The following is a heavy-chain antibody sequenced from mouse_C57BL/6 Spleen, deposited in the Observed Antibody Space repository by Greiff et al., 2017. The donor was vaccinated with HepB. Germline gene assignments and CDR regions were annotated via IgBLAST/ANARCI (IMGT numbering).Heavy chain of an antibody. CDR2: INPNNGGT. V-gene: IGHV1-22*01. D-gene: IGHD1-1*01. J-gene: IGHJ2*01. Sequence: EVQRVESGPELVKPGASVKMSCKASGYTFTDYNMHWVKQSHGKSLEWIGYINPNNGGTSYNQKFKGKATLTVNKSSSTAYMELRSLTSEDSAVYYWATTVVANYFDYWGQGTTLTVSS. CDR3: ATTVVANYFDY. CDR1: GYTFTDYN.